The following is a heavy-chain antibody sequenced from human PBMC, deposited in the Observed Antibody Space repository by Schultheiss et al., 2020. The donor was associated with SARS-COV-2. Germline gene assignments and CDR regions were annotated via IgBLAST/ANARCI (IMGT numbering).Heavy chain of an antibody. D-gene: IGHD5-18*01. CDR2: ISGSGGST. CDR1: GFTFSSYA. CDR3: AKDRGGYSYGSPFFFDY. J-gene: IGHJ4*02. V-gene: IGHV3-23*01. Sequence: GESLKISCAASGFTFSSYAMSWVRQAPGKGLEWVSAISGSGGSTYYADSVKGRFTISRDNSKNTLYLQMNSLRAEDTAVYYCAKDRGGYSYGSPFFFDYWGQGTLVTVSS.